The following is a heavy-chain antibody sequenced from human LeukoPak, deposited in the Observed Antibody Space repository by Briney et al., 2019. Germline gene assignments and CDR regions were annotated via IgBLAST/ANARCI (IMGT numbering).Heavy chain of an antibody. D-gene: IGHD3-22*01. CDR3: ATPYDSSGNN. J-gene: IGHJ4*02. Sequence: GGSLRLSCTASGFAFSDFWMSWVRQAPGKGLEWVANIRQDGNAKNYVASVRGRFTISRDNAKNSLYLQMNSLTADDTALYYCATPYDSSGNNWGQGTLVTVSS. CDR1: GFAFSDFW. V-gene: IGHV3-7*01. CDR2: IRQDGNAK.